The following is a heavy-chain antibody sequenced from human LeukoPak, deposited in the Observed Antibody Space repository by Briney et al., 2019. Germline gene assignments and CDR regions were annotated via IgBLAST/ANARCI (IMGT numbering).Heavy chain of an antibody. CDR3: ARTVLSGFLDY. D-gene: IGHD3-22*01. CDR1: GRSFSGYY. CDR2: ISHSGST. V-gene: IGHV4-34*01. Sequence: PSETLSLTCAVHGRSFSGYYWSLIRQPPGKGLEWTGEISHSGSTNYNPSLKSRVTISVDTSKNQFSLKLSSVTAADTAVYYCARTVLSGFLDYWGQGTLVTVSS. J-gene: IGHJ4*02.